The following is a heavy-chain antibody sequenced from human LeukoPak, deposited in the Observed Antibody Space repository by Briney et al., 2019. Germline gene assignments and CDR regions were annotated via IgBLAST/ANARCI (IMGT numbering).Heavy chain of an antibody. D-gene: IGHD1-1*01. Sequence: PSETLSLTCTVSGGSISSFFWSWIRQPPGKGLEWLGCIDYIGSTQYNPSLKSRVTISVDTSKQQFSLKLSSVTAADTAVYYCARDLELERNRWNYFESWGQGTVVTVSS. CDR2: IDYIGST. V-gene: IGHV4-59*01. J-gene: IGHJ4*02. CDR1: GGSISSFF. CDR3: ARDLELERNRWNYFES.